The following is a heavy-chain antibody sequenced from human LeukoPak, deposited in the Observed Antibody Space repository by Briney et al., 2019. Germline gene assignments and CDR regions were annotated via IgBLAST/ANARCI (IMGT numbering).Heavy chain of an antibody. J-gene: IGHJ3*02. CDR2: IRYDGSNK. D-gene: IGHD3-10*01. CDR1: GFTFRSYA. V-gene: IGHV3-30*02. Sequence: GGSLRLSCAASGFTFRSYAMNWVRQAPGKGLEWVAFIRYDGSNKYYAASVKGRFTISRDNSKNTLYLQMDSLRPEDMAVYYCARGGIKGPHDAYDIWGQGTVLTVSS. CDR3: ARGGIKGPHDAYDI.